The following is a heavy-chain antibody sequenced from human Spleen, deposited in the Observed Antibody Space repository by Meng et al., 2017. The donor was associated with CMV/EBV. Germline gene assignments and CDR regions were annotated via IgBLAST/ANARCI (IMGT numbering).Heavy chain of an antibody. D-gene: IGHD4-17*01. CDR3: ASSSDGDYYYYGMDV. J-gene: IGHJ6*02. CDR1: GYTFTGYY. V-gene: IGHV1-2*02. Sequence: ASVKVSCKASGYTFTGYYMHWVRQAPGQGLEWMGWINPNSGGTNYAQKFQGRVTMTRDTSISTAYMELSSLRSEDTAVYYCASSSDGDYYYYGMDVWGQGTTVTVSS. CDR2: INPNSGGT.